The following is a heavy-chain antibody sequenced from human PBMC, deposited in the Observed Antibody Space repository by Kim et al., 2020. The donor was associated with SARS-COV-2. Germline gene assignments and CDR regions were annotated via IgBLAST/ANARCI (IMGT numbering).Heavy chain of an antibody. D-gene: IGHD5-18*01. V-gene: IGHV3-21*01. CDR3: ASWRDTSYYGMDV. Sequence: GGSLRLSCAASGFTFSSYSMNWVRQAPGKGLEWVSSISSSSSYIYYADSVKGRFTISRDNAKNSLYLQMNSLRAEDTAVYYCASWRDTSYYGMDVWGQGTTVTVSS. J-gene: IGHJ6*02. CDR2: ISSSSSYI. CDR1: GFTFSSYS.